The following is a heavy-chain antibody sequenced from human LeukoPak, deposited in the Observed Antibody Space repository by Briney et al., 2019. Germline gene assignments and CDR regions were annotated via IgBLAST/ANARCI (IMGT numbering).Heavy chain of an antibody. CDR2: IYPGDSDT. J-gene: IGHJ4*02. V-gene: IGHV5-51*01. D-gene: IGHD2-2*01. CDR1: GYSFTSYW. CDR3: ARSQYCSSTSCSEDHFDY. Sequence: GESLQISCKGSGYSFTSYWIGWVRQLPGKGLEWMGIIYPGDSDTRYSPSFQGQVTISADKSISTAYLQWSSLKASGTAMYYCARSQYCSSTSCSEDHFDYWGQGTLVTVSS.